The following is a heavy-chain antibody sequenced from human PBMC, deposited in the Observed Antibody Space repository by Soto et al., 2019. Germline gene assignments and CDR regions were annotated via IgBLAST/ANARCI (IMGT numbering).Heavy chain of an antibody. J-gene: IGHJ4*02. CDR3: ASLGSYSSPYFDY. D-gene: IGHD1-26*01. CDR1: GGSINSYY. V-gene: IGHV4-59*01. Sequence: QVQLQESGPGLVKPSETLSLTCTVSGGSINSYYWSWIRQPPGKGLEWIGYIYYSGSTDYNPSLTSRVTISVDTSKNQFSLKLSSVTAADTAVYYCASLGSYSSPYFDYWGQGTLVTVSS. CDR2: IYYSGST.